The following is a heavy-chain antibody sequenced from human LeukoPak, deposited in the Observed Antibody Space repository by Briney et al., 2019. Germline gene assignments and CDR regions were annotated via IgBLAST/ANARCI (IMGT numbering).Heavy chain of an antibody. Sequence: ASVKVSCKASGYTFTSYGISWVRQAPGQGLEWMEWISAYNGNTNYAQKLQGRVTMTTDTSTSTAYMELRSLRSDDTAVYYCARGPYCSGGTCYSQYFDYWGQGTLVTVSS. CDR1: GYTFTSYG. D-gene: IGHD2-15*01. J-gene: IGHJ4*02. V-gene: IGHV1-18*01. CDR2: ISAYNGNT. CDR3: ARGPYCSGGTCYSQYFDY.